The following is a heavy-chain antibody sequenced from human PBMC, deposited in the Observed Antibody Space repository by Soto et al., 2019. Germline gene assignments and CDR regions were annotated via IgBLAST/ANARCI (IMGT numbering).Heavy chain of an antibody. CDR2: ISYDGSNK. D-gene: IGHD3-16*02. Sequence: GGSLRLSCAASGFTFSSYGMHWVRQAPGKGLEWVAVISYDGSNKYYADSVKGRFTISRDNSKNTLYLQMNSLRAEDTAVYYCAKDLDVTFGGVIVDAGARGLDYWGQGTLVTVSS. J-gene: IGHJ4*02. CDR3: AKDLDVTFGGVIVDAGARGLDY. V-gene: IGHV3-30*18. CDR1: GFTFSSYG.